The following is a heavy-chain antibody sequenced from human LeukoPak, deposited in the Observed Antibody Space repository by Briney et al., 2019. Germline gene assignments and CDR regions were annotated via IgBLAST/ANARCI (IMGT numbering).Heavy chain of an antibody. D-gene: IGHD5-18*01. CDR1: GGIFSSYA. CDR2: IIPIFGTA. Sequence: SVKVSCKASGGIFSSYAISWVRQAPGQGLEWMGRIIPIFGTANYARKFHGRVTITTDESTSTAYMELSSLRSDDTAVYYCARDGYSYGDNGEDYWGQGTLVTVSS. J-gene: IGHJ4*02. V-gene: IGHV1-69*05. CDR3: ARDGYSYGDNGEDY.